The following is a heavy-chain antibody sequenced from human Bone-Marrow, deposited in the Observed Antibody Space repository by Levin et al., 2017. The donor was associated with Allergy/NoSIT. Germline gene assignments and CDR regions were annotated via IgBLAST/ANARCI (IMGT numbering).Heavy chain of an antibody. D-gene: IGHD6-13*01. Sequence: GESLKISCAASGFTFRGCGMHWVRQAPGKGLEWVAIISYDGTNKYYADSVKDRFTISRDNSKNTVHLQMNSLRAEDTAVYYCVKDYSSSIWYEDYWGQGTLVTVSS. V-gene: IGHV3-30*18. CDR1: GFTFRGCG. J-gene: IGHJ4*02. CDR2: ISYDGTNK. CDR3: VKDYSSSIWYEDY.